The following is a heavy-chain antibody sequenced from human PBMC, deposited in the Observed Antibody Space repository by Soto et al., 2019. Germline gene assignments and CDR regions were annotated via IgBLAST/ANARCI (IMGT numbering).Heavy chain of an antibody. CDR1: VYTFTSYG. V-gene: IGHV1-18*01. CDR3: ARGYDSSGYYRNKPFEY. J-gene: IGHJ4*02. Sequence: DSCMASVYTFTSYGISWVRQAPGQGLEWMGWISTYNGNTNYAQKLQGRVTMTTDTSTSSAYMELRSLRSDDTVVYYCARGYDSSGYYRNKPFEYWGQGTLVTVSS. CDR2: ISTYNGNT. D-gene: IGHD3-22*01.